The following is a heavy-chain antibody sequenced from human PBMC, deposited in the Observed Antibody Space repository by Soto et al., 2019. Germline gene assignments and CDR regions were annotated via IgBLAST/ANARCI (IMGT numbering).Heavy chain of an antibody. V-gene: IGHV3-23*01. CDR1: GFTFSSYA. CDR2: ISGSGGST. J-gene: IGHJ4*02. Sequence: GGALRLSCAASGFTFSSYAMGWVRQAPGKGLEWVSAISGSGGSTYYADSVKGRFTISRDNSKNTLYLQMNSLRAEDTAVYYCAKDKARAVYSYDFWSGPARYYFDYWGQGTLVTVSS. D-gene: IGHD3-3*01. CDR3: AKDKARAVYSYDFWSGPARYYFDY.